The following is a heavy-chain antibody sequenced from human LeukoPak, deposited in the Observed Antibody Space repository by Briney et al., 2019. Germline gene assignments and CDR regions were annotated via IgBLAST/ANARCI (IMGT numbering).Heavy chain of an antibody. Sequence: GGSLRLSCAASGFTFSSYSMNWVRQAPGKGLEWVAVIWYDGSNKYYADSVKGRFTISRDNSKNTLYLQMNSLRAEDTAVYYCAKDGKSYGDYSIDYWGQGTLVTVSS. CDR3: AKDGKSYGDYSIDY. CDR1: GFTFSSYS. CDR2: IWYDGSNK. V-gene: IGHV3-33*06. D-gene: IGHD4-17*01. J-gene: IGHJ4*02.